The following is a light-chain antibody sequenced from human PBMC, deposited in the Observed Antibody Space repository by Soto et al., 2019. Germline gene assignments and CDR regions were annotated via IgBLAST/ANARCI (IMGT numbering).Light chain of an antibody. CDR1: QTISSS. CDR2: AAS. Sequence: DIQMIQSPSSVSASAGDRVTITCRATQTISSSLAWYQQKPGKAPKLLIYAASSLQSGVPSRFSGSGSGTGFTLAISSLQPEDFATYYCQQANSFPLTFGGGTKVEI. J-gene: IGKJ4*01. V-gene: IGKV1-12*01. CDR3: QQANSFPLT.